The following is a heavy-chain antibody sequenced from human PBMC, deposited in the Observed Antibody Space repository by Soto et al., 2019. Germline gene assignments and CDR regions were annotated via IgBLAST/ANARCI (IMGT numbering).Heavy chain of an antibody. CDR1: GFMFNTYA. J-gene: IGHJ4*02. V-gene: IGHV3-23*01. D-gene: IGHD3-10*01. CDR3: AKSGYSDPFEEYYFDY. Sequence: LRLSCAASGFMFNTYAMSWVRQAPGKGLEWVSSISASGSNTYYADSVQDRFTISRDNFRLTLDLHMNNLRAEDTAVYYCAKSGYSDPFEEYYFDYWGQGTLVTVSS. CDR2: ISASGSNT.